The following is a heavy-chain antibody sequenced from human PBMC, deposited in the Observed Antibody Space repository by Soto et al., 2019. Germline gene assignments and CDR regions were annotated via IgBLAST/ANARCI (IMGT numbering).Heavy chain of an antibody. V-gene: IGHV3-30-3*01. Sequence: GGSLRLSCAASGFTFSSYAMHWVRQAPGKGLEWVAVISYDGSNKYYADSVKGRFTISRDNSKNTLYLQMNSLRAEDTAVYYCARDRREYSSSSGGMDVWGQGTTVTVSS. D-gene: IGHD6-6*01. CDR1: GFTFSSYA. CDR2: ISYDGSNK. J-gene: IGHJ6*02. CDR3: ARDRREYSSSSGGMDV.